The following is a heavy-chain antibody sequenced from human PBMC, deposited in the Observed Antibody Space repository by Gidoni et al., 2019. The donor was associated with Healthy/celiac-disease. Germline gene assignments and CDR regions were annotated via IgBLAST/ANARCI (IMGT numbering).Heavy chain of an antibody. CDR1: GYTFTGSY. CDR2: INPNSGGT. Sequence: QVQLVQSGAEVKKPGASVKVSCKASGYTFTGSYMHWVRQAPGQGLEWMGWINPNSGGTNYAQKFQGRVTMTRDTSISTAYMELSRLRSDDTAVYYCAREGFGGYYYRANQGAFDIWGQGTMVTVSS. J-gene: IGHJ3*02. D-gene: IGHD3-22*01. CDR3: AREGFGGYYYRANQGAFDI. V-gene: IGHV1-2*02.